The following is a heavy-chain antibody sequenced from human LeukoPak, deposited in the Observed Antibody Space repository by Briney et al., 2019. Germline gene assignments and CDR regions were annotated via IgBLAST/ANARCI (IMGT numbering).Heavy chain of an antibody. Sequence: GGSLRLSCVASGINVINSYMAWVRQAPGKGLEWVSVFYSGGSTYYTDSVKGRFAMSRDNSKNTLGLQMNSLRAEDTAVYYCARGSDFGSGSWRFYFDYWGQGTLVTVSS. CDR3: ARGSDFGSGSWRFYFDY. CDR1: GINVINSY. CDR2: FYSGGST. V-gene: IGHV3-53*01. D-gene: IGHD3-10*01. J-gene: IGHJ4*02.